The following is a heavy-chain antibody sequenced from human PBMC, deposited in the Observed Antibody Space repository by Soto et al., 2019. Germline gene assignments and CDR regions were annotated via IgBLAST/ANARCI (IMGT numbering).Heavy chain of an antibody. Sequence: PGGSLRLSCAASGFTVSSSYMSWVRQAPGKGLEWVSIVYGATSTYYADSVKGRFTISRDNSKNTLYLQMNSLRAEDTAVYYCARDQNYDILTGYLNWFDPWGQGTLVTVSS. CDR3: ARDQNYDILTGYLNWFDP. V-gene: IGHV3-66*02. J-gene: IGHJ5*02. CDR1: GFTVSSSY. CDR2: VYGATST. D-gene: IGHD3-9*01.